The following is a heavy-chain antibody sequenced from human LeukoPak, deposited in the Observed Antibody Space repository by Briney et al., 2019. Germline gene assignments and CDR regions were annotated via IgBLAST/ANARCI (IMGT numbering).Heavy chain of an antibody. CDR1: GGSISNYY. J-gene: IGHJ4*02. CDR2: IYNSESP. V-gene: IGHV4-59*01. Sequence: PSETLSLTCLVSGGSISNYYWSWIRQSPGKGLEWIGYIYNSESPNYNPSLKSRVIISVDTSKNQFSLRLSSVTAADTAVYYCARGDGGSMYDYWGQGTLATVSS. D-gene: IGHD2-15*01. CDR3: ARGDGGSMYDY.